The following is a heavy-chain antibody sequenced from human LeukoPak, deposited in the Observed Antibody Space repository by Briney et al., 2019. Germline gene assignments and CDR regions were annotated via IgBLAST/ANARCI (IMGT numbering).Heavy chain of an antibody. J-gene: IGHJ4*02. CDR2: INPGNGDT. D-gene: IGHD2-2*02. CDR3: TLYNY. V-gene: IGHV1-3*03. Sequence: ASVKVSCKTSGYRFTSQDMHWVRQAPGQSLEWMGCINPGNGDTKYSQEFQGRVTITRDTSATTAYMELSSLRSDDMAVYYCTLYNYWGQGTLVTVSS. CDR1: GYRFTSQD.